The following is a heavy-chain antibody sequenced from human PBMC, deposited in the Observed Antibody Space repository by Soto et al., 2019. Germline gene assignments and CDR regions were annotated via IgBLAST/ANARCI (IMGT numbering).Heavy chain of an antibody. J-gene: IGHJ4*02. V-gene: IGHV1-46*01. Sequence: QVQLVQSGAEVKKPGASVKVSCKASGYTFTSYYMHWVRQAPGQGLEWMGIINPSGGSTSYAQKFQGRVTRTTDPATSTVYRELSSLRSEDTAVYYCASQTYYYDSSGYLGVRGIDYWGQGTLVTVSS. CDR2: INPSGGST. CDR1: GYTFTSYY. CDR3: ASQTYYYDSSGYLGVRGIDY. D-gene: IGHD3-22*01.